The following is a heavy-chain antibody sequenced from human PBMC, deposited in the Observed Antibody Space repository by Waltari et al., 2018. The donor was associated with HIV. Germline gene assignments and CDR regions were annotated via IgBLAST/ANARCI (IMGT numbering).Heavy chain of an antibody. D-gene: IGHD2-15*01. CDR2: ISRDGSSK. CDR1: GFIFRDFA. J-gene: IGHJ4*02. CDR3: AREGIVAAPFDF. Sequence: QVQLVESGGGLVQPGGSLSLSCAASGFIFRDFAIHWVRQAPGKGLEWVAVISRDGSSKHYADSVQGRFTISRDNSKNSLHLHMNSLRPKDTAVYYCAREGIVAAPFDFWGLGTLVTVSS. V-gene: IGHV3-30*01.